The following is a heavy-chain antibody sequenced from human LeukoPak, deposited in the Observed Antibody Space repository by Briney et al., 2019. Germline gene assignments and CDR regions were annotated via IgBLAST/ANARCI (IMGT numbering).Heavy chain of an antibody. CDR3: GMSGDRVPLQDDVFNV. CDR2: IYPGDSGP. J-gene: IGHJ3*01. Sequence: GESLKISCKVSGYSFTSYCIGWVRQMPGKGLEWMGFIYPGDSGPTYSPSFQGQATISVDKSINTAYLQWSSLQASDTAMYYCGMSGDRVPLQDDVFNVWGQGTMVTVST. V-gene: IGHV5-51*01. CDR1: GYSFTSYC. D-gene: IGHD1-26*01.